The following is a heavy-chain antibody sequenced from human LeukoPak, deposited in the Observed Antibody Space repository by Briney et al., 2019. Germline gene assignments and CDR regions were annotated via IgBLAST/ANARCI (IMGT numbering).Heavy chain of an antibody. J-gene: IGHJ4*02. CDR1: GFTFSSYS. V-gene: IGHV3-21*01. CDR2: ISSSSSYI. Sequence: GGSLRLSCAASGFTFSSYSMNWVRQAPGKGLEWVSSISSSSSYIYYADSVKGRFTISRDNAKNSLYLQMNSLRAEDTAVYSCAREGIAAALDYWGQGTLVTVSS. D-gene: IGHD6-13*01. CDR3: AREGIAAALDY.